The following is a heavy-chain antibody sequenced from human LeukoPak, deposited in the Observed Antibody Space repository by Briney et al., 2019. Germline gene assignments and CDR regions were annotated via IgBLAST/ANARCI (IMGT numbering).Heavy chain of an antibody. CDR2: IYYSGTT. CDR1: GASISSYY. D-gene: IGHD6-13*01. CDR3: ARVSSSWYYFDY. Sequence: SETLSLTCTVSGASISSYYWSWIRQSPGKGLEWIGYIYYSGTTTYNPSLKSRVTISVDASKNQFSLKLSSVTAADTAVYYCARVSSSWYYFDYWGQGTLVTVSS. J-gene: IGHJ4*02. V-gene: IGHV4-59*01.